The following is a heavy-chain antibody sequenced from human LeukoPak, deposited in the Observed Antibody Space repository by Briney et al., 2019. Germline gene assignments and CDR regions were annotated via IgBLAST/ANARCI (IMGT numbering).Heavy chain of an antibody. V-gene: IGHV4-4*07. CDR2: IYTSGST. CDR1: DSFGGYY. Sequence: SETLSLTCTVSDSFGGYYWSWIRQPAGKGLEWIGRIYTSGSTTYNPSLKSRVTMSVDTSKSQFSLNLMSVTAADTAVYYCARENSGYFGSAFDIWGQGTMVTVSS. CDR3: ARENSGYFGSAFDI. J-gene: IGHJ3*02. D-gene: IGHD3-22*01.